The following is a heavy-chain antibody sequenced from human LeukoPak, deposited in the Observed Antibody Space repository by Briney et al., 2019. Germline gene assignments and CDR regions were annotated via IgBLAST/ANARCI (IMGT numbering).Heavy chain of an antibody. V-gene: IGHV3-33*01. CDR1: GFTFSSYG. J-gene: IGHJ6*02. D-gene: IGHD4-23*01. CDR2: IWYDGSNK. CDR3: ARGTTVVTEYGMDV. Sequence: GGFLRLSCAASGFTFSSYGMHWVRQAPGKGLEWVAVIWYDGSNKYYADSVKGRFTISRDNSKNTLYLQMNSLRAEDTAVYYCARGTTVVTEYGMDVWGQGTTVTVSS.